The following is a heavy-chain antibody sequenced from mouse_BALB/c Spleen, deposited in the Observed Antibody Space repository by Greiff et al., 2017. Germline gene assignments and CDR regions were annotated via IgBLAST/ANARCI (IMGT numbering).Heavy chain of an antibody. Sequence: QVQLKESGAELAKPGASVKMSCKASGYTFTSYWMHWVKQRPGQGLEWIGYINPSTGYTEYNQKFKDKATLTADKSSSTAYMQLSSLTSEDSAVYYCARGGYYRYDPFAYWGQGTLVTVSA. CDR3: ARGGYYRYDPFAY. CDR2: INPSTGYT. V-gene: IGHV1-7*01. D-gene: IGHD2-14*01. J-gene: IGHJ3*01. CDR1: GYTFTSYW.